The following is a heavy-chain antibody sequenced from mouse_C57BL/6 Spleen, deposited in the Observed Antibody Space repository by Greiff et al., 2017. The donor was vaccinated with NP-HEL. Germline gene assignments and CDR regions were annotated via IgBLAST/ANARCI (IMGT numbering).Heavy chain of an antibody. Sequence: VQLKQSGPELVKPGASVKIPCKASGYTFTDYKMDWVKQSHGKRLEWIGDINPNNGGTIYNQKFKGKATVTVDKSSSTAYMELRSLTSEDTAVYYCARDYAFAYWGQGTLVTVSA. V-gene: IGHV1-18*01. D-gene: IGHD2-4*01. J-gene: IGHJ3*01. CDR1: GYTFTDYK. CDR2: INPNNGGT. CDR3: ARDYAFAY.